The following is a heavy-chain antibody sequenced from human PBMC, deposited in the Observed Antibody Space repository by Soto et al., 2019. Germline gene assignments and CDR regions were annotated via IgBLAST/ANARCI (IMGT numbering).Heavy chain of an antibody. CDR1: GDSISSGNW. D-gene: IGHD4-17*01. Sequence: QVQLHESGPGLVKPSGTLSLTCAVSGDSISSGNWWSWVRQSPGMGLEWIGESYHSGNTDYNPSHKSRVTISVDKSKNQYSLRLSSVTAADTAVYYCARERGYGDYYFDYWGQGTLVTVSS. CDR3: ARERGYGDYYFDY. V-gene: IGHV4-4*02. CDR2: SYHSGNT. J-gene: IGHJ4*02.